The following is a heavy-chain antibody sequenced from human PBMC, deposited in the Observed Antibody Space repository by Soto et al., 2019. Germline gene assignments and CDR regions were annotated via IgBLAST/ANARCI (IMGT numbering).Heavy chain of an antibody. D-gene: IGHD2-15*01. V-gene: IGHV2-5*02. CDR2: IYWDTDK. J-gene: IGHJ6*02. CDR1: GFSLSTSGVG. Sequence: QITLKESGPTLVKPTQTLTVTCTFSGFSLSTSGVGVAWLRQPPGKALEWLALIYWDTDKRYSPFLKSRLTINTDTSENQVVLTLTNMDPVDTATYYCAHKGGRGAGMDVWGQGTMVTVSS. CDR3: AHKGGRGAGMDV.